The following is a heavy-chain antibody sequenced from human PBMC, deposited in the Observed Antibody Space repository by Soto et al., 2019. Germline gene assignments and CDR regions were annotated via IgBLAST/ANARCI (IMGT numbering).Heavy chain of an antibody. V-gene: IGHV3-33*01. CDR2: IWYDGSNK. J-gene: IGHJ4*02. Sequence: QVQLVESGGGVVQPGRSLRLSCAASGFTFSSYGMHWVRQAPGKGLEWVAVIWYDGSNKYYADSVKGRFTFSRDNSKNTLYLQMNSLRAEDTAVYYCARVYGDYGFDYWGQGTLVTVSS. CDR3: ARVYGDYGFDY. CDR1: GFTFSSYG. D-gene: IGHD4-17*01.